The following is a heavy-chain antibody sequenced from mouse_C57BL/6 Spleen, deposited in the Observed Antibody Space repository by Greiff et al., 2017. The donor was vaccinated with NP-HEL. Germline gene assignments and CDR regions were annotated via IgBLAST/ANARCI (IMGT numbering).Heavy chain of an antibody. CDR3: ARRSYGSGDY. CDR1: GYTFTSYW. V-gene: IGHV1-52*01. D-gene: IGHD1-1*01. Sequence: QVQLQQPGAELVRPGSSVKLSCKASGYTFTSYWMHWVKQRPIQGLEWIGNIDPSDSDTHYNQKFKDKATLTVDKSSSTAYMQLSSLTSEDSAVYYCARRSYGSGDYWGQGTTLTVSS. J-gene: IGHJ2*01. CDR2: IDPSDSDT.